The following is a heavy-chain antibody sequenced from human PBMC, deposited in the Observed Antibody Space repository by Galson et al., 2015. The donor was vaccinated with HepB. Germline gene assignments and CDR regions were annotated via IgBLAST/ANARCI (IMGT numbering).Heavy chain of an antibody. J-gene: IGHJ1*01. Sequence: PALVKPTQTLTLTCSVSGFSLSSSGVGVGWVRQPPGKALEWLALIYWDGESHYSPSLKSRLTITKDTSKNQVVLTMTNMDPADTATYFCARTHYLDSSGYGFQHWGQGTLVTVSS. CDR1: GFSLSSSGVG. CDR3: ARTHYLDSSGYGFQH. CDR2: IYWDGES. V-gene: IGHV2-5*02. D-gene: IGHD3-22*01.